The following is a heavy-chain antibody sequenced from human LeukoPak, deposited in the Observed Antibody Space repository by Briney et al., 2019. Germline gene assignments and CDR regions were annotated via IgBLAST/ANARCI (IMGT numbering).Heavy chain of an antibody. CDR3: ASPLYYYDSSGEDWFDP. Sequence: PGGSLRLSCAASGFTFSSYSMNWVRQAPGKGLEWVSSISSSSSYIYYADSVKGRFTISRDNAKNSLYLQMNSLRAEDTAVYYCASPLYYYDSSGEDWFDPWGQGTLVTVSS. J-gene: IGHJ5*02. D-gene: IGHD3-22*01. CDR1: GFTFSSYS. CDR2: ISSSSSYI. V-gene: IGHV3-21*01.